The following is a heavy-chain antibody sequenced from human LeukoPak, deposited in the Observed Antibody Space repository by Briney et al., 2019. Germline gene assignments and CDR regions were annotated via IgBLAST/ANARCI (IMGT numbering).Heavy chain of an antibody. CDR1: GFTFSSFS. V-gene: IGHV3-21*01. Sequence: GGSLRLSCAASGFTFSSFSMNWVRQAPGKGLEWVSSISSSSSYIYYADSVKGRFTISRDNAKNSLYLQMNSLRAEDTAVYYCASQYSSGLNYWGQGTLVTVSS. D-gene: IGHD6-19*01. CDR3: ASQYSSGLNY. CDR2: ISSSSSYI. J-gene: IGHJ4*02.